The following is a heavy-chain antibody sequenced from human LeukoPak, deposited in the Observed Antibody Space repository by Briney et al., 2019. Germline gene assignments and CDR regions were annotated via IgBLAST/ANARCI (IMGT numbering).Heavy chain of an antibody. CDR3: ARLSGSYWPAGY. V-gene: IGHV4-39*01. J-gene: IGHJ4*02. CDR2: IYYSGST. Sequence: PSETLSLTCSVSGGSISTSPYYWGWIRQPPGKGLEWIGSIYYSGSTYYNPSLKSRVTIPVDTSKNQFSLKLRSVTAADTAVYYCARLSGSYWPAGYWGQGTLVTVSS. CDR1: GGSISTSPYY. D-gene: IGHD1-26*01.